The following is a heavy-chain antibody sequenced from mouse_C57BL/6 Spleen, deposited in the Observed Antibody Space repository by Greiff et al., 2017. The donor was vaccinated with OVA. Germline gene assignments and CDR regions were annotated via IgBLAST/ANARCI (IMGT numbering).Heavy chain of an antibody. V-gene: IGHV2-9-1*01. D-gene: IGHD1-1*01. J-gene: IGHJ2*01. CDR1: GFSLTSYA. CDR3: ARNPDYYGSSSLYYFDY. CDR2: IWTGGGT. Sequence: QVQLKESGPGLVAPSQSLSITCTVSGFSLTSYAISWVRQPPGKGLEWLGVIWTGGGTNYYSALKSRMSISKDNSKSQGFVKTNSLQTDDTARYYCARNPDYYGSSSLYYFDYWGQGTTLTVSA.